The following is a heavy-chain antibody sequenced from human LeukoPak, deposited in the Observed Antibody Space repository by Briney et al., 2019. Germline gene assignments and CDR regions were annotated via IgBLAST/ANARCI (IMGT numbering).Heavy chain of an antibody. D-gene: IGHD2-21*02. Sequence: GGSLRLSCAASGFTFSNYAMSWVRQAPGKRLEWVSGISGTSGTINYADPVKGRFTISRDNSKNTVYLQMNSLRAEDAAVYYCAKRLGDQRAFDYWGQGTLVTVSS. CDR1: GFTFSNYA. J-gene: IGHJ4*02. CDR2: ISGTSGTI. CDR3: AKRLGDQRAFDY. V-gene: IGHV3-23*01.